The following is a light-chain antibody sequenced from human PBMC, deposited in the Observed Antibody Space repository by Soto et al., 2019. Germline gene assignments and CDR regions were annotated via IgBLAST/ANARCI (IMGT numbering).Light chain of an antibody. CDR3: QQADRLLVA. Sequence: DIQMTQSSSALPAAGGDRGTSTGRASQSISNWLAWYQQKPGKAPKFLIYAASSLQSGVPSRFSGSGSGTDLTLTISSLQPEDFATYSCQQADRLLVAIGGGTKVDIK. CDR1: QSISNW. CDR2: AAS. V-gene: IGKV1D-12*01. J-gene: IGKJ4*01.